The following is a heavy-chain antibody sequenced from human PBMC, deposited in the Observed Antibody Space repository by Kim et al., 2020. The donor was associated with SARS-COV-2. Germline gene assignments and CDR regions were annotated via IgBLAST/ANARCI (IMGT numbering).Heavy chain of an antibody. V-gene: IGHV3-74*01. CDR3: AVQWLGDYYYYGVDV. J-gene: IGHJ6*02. Sequence: GGSLRLSCVASGFTFSSYWMHWVRQPPGKGLVWVSRINGDGSSTSYADSVKGRFTISRDNAKNTLYLQMNSLRAEDTAVYYCAVQWLGDYYYYGVDVWGQGTTVTVSS. CDR1: GFTFSSYW. D-gene: IGHD6-19*01. CDR2: INGDGSST.